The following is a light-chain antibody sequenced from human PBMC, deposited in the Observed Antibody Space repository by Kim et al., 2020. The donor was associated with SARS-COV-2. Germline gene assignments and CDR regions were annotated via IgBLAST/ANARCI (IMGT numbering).Light chain of an antibody. Sequence: SSELTQDPAVSVALGQTVRITCQGDNLRSYYASWYQQKPGQAPVLVIYGKNNRPSGIPDRFSGSSSGNTASLTITGAQAEDEADYYCNSRDSSGNLYVFGTGTKVTVL. CDR3: NSRDSSGNLYV. CDR2: GKN. J-gene: IGLJ1*01. CDR1: NLRSYY. V-gene: IGLV3-19*01.